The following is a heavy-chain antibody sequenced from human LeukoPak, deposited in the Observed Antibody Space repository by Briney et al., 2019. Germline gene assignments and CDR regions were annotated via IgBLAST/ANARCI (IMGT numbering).Heavy chain of an antibody. CDR2: ISGSGGST. J-gene: IGHJ6*03. V-gene: IGHV3-23*01. CDR1: GFTFSSYA. Sequence: PGGSLRLSCAASGFTFSSYAMSWVRQAPGKGLEWVSAISGSGGSTYYADSVKGRFTISRDNSKNTLYLQMNSLRAEDTAVYYCARYCSSTSCRRDYYYYMDVWGKGTTATVSS. CDR3: ARYCSSTSCRRDYYYYMDV. D-gene: IGHD2-2*01.